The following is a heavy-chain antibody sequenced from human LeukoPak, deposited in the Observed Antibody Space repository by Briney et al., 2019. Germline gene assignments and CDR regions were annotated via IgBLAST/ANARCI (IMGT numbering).Heavy chain of an antibody. Sequence: SETLFLICSVAGGSISSYYWSWSVRPPGGGREGWGYIYYRRSPNYNPYLKSRVTISVDTPKNQYPLKLSSVTDAHTAVYYCARHGARWLPKLYALEIWGQGTMVTVSS. V-gene: IGHV4-59*08. CDR3: ARHGARWLPKLYALEI. CDR1: GGSISSYY. J-gene: IGHJ3*02. CDR2: IYYRRSP. D-gene: IGHD5-24*01.